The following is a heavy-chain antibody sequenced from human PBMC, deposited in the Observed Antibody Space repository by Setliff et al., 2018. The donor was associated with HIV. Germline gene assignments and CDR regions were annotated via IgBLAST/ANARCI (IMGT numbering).Heavy chain of an antibody. D-gene: IGHD4-17*01. J-gene: IGHJ2*01. V-gene: IGHV4-59*01. CDR2: IYYSGST. CDR1: GVSTTSYF. CDR3: ASSLNGDSEPWYFDL. Sequence: SETLSLTCTVSGVSTTSYFWSWIRQPPGKGLEWIGFIYYSGSTSGGTNYNPSLKSRVTISLDTSKNQFSLNLSSVTAADTAVYYCASSLNGDSEPWYFDLWGRGTLVTVSS.